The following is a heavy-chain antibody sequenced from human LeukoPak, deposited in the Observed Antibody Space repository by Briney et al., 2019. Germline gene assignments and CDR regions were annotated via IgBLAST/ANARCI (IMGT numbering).Heavy chain of an antibody. J-gene: IGHJ4*02. CDR3: ARVALHK. Sequence: DSVKGRFTISRDNSKNTLYLQMNSLRDEDTAVYYCARVALHKWGQGTLVTVSS. V-gene: IGHV3-7*01.